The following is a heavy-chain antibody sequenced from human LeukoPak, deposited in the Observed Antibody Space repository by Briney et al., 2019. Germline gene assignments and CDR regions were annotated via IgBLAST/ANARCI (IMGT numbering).Heavy chain of an antibody. CDR3: ARAAVGDYCSSTSCYLDAFDI. J-gene: IGHJ3*02. V-gene: IGHV1-46*01. CDR1: GYTFTSYY. CDR2: INPSGGST. D-gene: IGHD2-2*01. Sequence: SVKVSCKASGYTFTSYYMHWVRQAPGQGLEWMGIINPSGGSTIYAQKFQGRVTMTRDMSTRTVYMELSSLRSEDTAVYYCARAAVGDYCSSTSCYLDAFDIWGQGTMVTVSS.